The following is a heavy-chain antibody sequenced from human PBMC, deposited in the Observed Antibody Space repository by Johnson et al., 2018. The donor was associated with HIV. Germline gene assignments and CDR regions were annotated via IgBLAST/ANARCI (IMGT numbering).Heavy chain of an antibody. Sequence: QVQLVESGGGVVQPGGSLRLSCAASGFTFSSYAMHWVRQVQGKGLEWVAVISYDGNNDYYADSVKGRFTVSRDNSKSTLYLQMNSLRVEDTAVYYCAREQATLFFRASGAAFNIWGRGTTVTVSS. CDR3: AREQATLFFRASGAAFNI. V-gene: IGHV3-30*04. CDR1: GFTFSSYA. J-gene: IGHJ3*02. CDR2: ISYDGNND. D-gene: IGHD3-3*01.